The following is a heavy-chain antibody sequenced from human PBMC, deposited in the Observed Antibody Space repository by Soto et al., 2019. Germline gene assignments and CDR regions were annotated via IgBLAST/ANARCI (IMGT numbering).Heavy chain of an antibody. V-gene: IGHV1-69*12. CDR1: GGTFSSYA. Sequence: QVQLVQSGAEVKKPGSSVKVSCKASGGTFSSYAISWVRQAPGQGLEWMGGIIPILGTANYAQKFQGRVTITEDESTSTAYTELSSARSDDTAGYYCARPTRYYYDSLGQSAWFDPWGEGTLVTVSS. CDR3: ARPTRYYYDSLGQSAWFDP. CDR2: IIPILGTA. D-gene: IGHD3-22*01. J-gene: IGHJ5*02.